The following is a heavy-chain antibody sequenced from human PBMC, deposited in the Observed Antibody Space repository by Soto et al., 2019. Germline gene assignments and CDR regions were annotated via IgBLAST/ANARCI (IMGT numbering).Heavy chain of an antibody. D-gene: IGHD3-22*01. CDR1: GGSISSYY. V-gene: IGHV4-59*08. J-gene: IGHJ4*02. Sequence: SETLSLTCTVSGGSISSYYWSWIRQPPGKGLEWIGYIYYSGSTNYNPSLKSRVTISVDTSKNQFSLKLSSVTAADTAVYYCARQIYDSSGYYYAYWGQGTLVTVSS. CDR3: ARQIYDSSGYYYAY. CDR2: IYYSGST.